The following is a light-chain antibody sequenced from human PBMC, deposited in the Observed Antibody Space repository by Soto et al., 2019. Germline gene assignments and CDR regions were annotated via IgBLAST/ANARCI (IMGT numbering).Light chain of an antibody. Sequence: SVLTPPPSVSGAPGQTGTISCTGSSSKIGADYGVRWDQHLPGTAPKLLLYGVHSRPSVVPDRFSGSTSGTSASLAIAGLQAVDEADYYCQSYDSSLGGFYVFGTGTKVTVL. CDR2: GVH. J-gene: IGLJ1*01. CDR3: QSYDSSLGGFYV. CDR1: SSKIGADYG. V-gene: IGLV1-40*01.